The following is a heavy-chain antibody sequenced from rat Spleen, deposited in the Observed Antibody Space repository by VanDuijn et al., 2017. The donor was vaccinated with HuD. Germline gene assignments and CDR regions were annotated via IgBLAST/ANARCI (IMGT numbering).Heavy chain of an antibody. Sequence: EIQLQESGPGLVKPSQSLSLTCSVTGYTITSGYDWSWIRKFPGNKMEGMVHINTAGSTNYNPSLKSRISITRDTSKNQFFLQVNSVTAEDTATYYCARSDGVHYYLPFADWGQGTLVTVSS. CDR3: ARSDGVHYYLPFAD. CDR2: INTAGST. CDR1: GYTITSGYD. J-gene: IGHJ3*01. D-gene: IGHD1-12*02. V-gene: IGHV3-3*01.